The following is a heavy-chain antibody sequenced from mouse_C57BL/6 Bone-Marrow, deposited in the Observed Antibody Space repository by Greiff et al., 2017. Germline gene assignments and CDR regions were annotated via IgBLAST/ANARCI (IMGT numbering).Heavy chain of an antibody. Sequence: EVQLQQSGPGLVKPSQSLSLTCSVTGYSITSGYYWNWIRQFPGNKLEWMGYISYDGSNNYNPSLKNRNSITRDTSKNQFFLKLNSVTTEDTATYDGASGTMVTTGYYYAMDYWGQGTSVTVSS. D-gene: IGHD2-2*01. V-gene: IGHV3-6*01. CDR3: ASGTMVTTGYYYAMDY. CDR1: GYSITSGYY. J-gene: IGHJ4*01. CDR2: ISYDGSN.